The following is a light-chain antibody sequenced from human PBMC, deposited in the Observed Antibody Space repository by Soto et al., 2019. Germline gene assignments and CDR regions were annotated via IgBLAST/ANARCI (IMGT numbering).Light chain of an antibody. Sequence: QSVLTQPPSASGSLGQSVTISCTGTSSDVGGYNYVSWYQQHPGKAPKVMIYEVNKRPSGVPDRFSGSKSGNTASLTVSGLQAEDEADYYCSSYAGGNNWVFGGGTKLTVL. CDR1: SSDVGGYNY. J-gene: IGLJ3*02. V-gene: IGLV2-8*01. CDR3: SSYAGGNNWV. CDR2: EVN.